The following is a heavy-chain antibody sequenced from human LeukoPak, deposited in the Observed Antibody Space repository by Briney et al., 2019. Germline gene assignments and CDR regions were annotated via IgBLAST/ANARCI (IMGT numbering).Heavy chain of an antibody. J-gene: IGHJ4*02. V-gene: IGHV3-11*04. Sequence: PGGSLRLSCAASGFTFSDYYMSWIRQAPGKGLEWVSYISSSGSTIYYADSVKGRFTISRDNAKNSLYLQMNSLRAEDTAVNYCARPPGPYYDILTGYYHPYYFDYWGQGTLVTVSS. CDR1: GFTFSDYY. CDR3: ARPPGPYYDILTGYYHPYYFDY. CDR2: ISSSGSTI. D-gene: IGHD3-9*01.